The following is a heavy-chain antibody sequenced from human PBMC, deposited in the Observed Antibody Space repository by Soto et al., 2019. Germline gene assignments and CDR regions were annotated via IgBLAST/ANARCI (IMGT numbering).Heavy chain of an antibody. CDR1: GGSISSYY. CDR3: ARVPHEYPYYYYYGMDV. Sequence: SETLSLTCTVSGGSISSYYWSWIRQPPGKGLEWIGYIYYSGSTNYNPSLKSRVTISVDTSKNQSSLKLSSVTAADTAVYYCARVPHEYPYYYYYGMDVWGQGTTVTVSS. J-gene: IGHJ6*02. V-gene: IGHV4-59*01. D-gene: IGHD6-6*01. CDR2: IYYSGST.